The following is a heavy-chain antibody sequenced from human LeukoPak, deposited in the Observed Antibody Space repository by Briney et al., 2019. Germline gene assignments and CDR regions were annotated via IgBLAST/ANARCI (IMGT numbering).Heavy chain of an antibody. CDR1: GGTFSSYA. V-gene: IGHV1-69*13. Sequence: SVKVSCKASGGTFSSYAISWVRQAPGQGLEWMGGIIPIFGTANYAQKFQGRVTITADGSTSTAYMELSSLRSEDTAVYYCARNTYYYDSSGYPHPYYYYMDVWGKGTTVTISS. D-gene: IGHD3-22*01. J-gene: IGHJ6*03. CDR2: IIPIFGTA. CDR3: ARNTYYYDSSGYPHPYYYYMDV.